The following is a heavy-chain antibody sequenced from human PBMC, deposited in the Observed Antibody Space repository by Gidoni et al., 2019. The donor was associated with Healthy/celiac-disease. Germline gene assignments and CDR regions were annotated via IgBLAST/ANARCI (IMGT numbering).Heavy chain of an antibody. D-gene: IGHD1-26*01. CDR3: ARAPLDRIVGAYYFDY. J-gene: IGHJ4*02. CDR1: GFPVSSNY. Sequence: EVQLVESGGGLVQPGGSLRLSCAASGFPVSSNYMSWVRQAPGKGLEWVSVIYSGGSTYYADSVKGRFTISRHNSKNTLYLQMNSLRAEDTAVYYCARAPLDRIVGAYYFDYWGQGTLVTVSS. V-gene: IGHV3-53*04. CDR2: IYSGGST.